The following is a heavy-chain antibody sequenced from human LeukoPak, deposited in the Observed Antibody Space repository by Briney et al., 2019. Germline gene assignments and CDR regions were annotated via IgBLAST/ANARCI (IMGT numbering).Heavy chain of an antibody. CDR3: ARVYSSSWAYYYYYMDA. CDR1: GGSISSYY. CDR2: ISSSGSTI. V-gene: IGHV3-11*04. Sequence: LSLTCTVSGGSISSYYWSWIRQAPGKGLEWVSYISSSGSTIYYADSVKGRFTISMDNAKNSPYLQMNSLRAEDTAVYYCARVYSSSWAYYYYYMDAWGKGTTVTVSS. D-gene: IGHD6-13*01. J-gene: IGHJ6*03.